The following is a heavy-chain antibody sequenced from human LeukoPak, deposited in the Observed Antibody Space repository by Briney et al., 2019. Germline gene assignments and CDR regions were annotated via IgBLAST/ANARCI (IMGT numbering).Heavy chain of an antibody. CDR2: IYTDGSST. D-gene: IGHD3-22*01. CDR3: TRVGYDNTWYVDY. CDR1: GFTFSDYW. J-gene: IGHJ4*02. V-gene: IGHV3-74*01. Sequence: GGSLRLSCAASGFTFSDYWMHWVRHAPGKGLVWVSRIYTDGSSTNYADSVKGRSTISRDNAKNTLYLQMNSLRPEDTAVYYCTRVGYDNTWYVDYWGQGTLVTVSS.